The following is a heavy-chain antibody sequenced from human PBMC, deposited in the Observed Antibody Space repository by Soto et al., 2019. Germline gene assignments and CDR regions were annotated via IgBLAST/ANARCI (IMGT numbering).Heavy chain of an antibody. CDR3: ARVPSYYYDSSGYSYPIDY. Sequence: PGGSLRLSCAASGFTFSSYAMHWVRQAPGKGLEWVAVISYDGSNKYYADSVKGRFTISRDNSKNTLYLQMNSLRAEDTAVYYCARVPSYYYDSSGYSYPIDYWGQGTLVTVSS. D-gene: IGHD3-22*01. CDR1: GFTFSSYA. J-gene: IGHJ4*02. V-gene: IGHV3-30-3*01. CDR2: ISYDGSNK.